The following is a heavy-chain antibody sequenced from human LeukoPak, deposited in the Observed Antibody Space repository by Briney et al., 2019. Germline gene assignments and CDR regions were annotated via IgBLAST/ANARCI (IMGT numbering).Heavy chain of an antibody. V-gene: IGHV4-59*01. D-gene: IGHD5-24*01. J-gene: IGHJ4*02. CDR2: ISYTGNT. Sequence: SETLSLTCTVSGGSISTNYWRWLRQPPGKGLEWIGSISYTGNTNYNPSLKSRVTISVDASKNQFSLKLTSVTAADTALYYCASGRLGYNSPFDSWGQGTLVTVSS. CDR3: ASGRLGYNSPFDS. CDR1: GGSISTNY.